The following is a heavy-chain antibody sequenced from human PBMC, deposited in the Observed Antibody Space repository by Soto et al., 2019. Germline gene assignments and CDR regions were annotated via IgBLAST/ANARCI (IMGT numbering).Heavy chain of an antibody. D-gene: IGHD3-10*01. CDR3: VIEMAPYYWDV. CDR1: GFSVGGTY. V-gene: IGHV3-66*01. CDR2: IYSGDSA. Sequence: EVQLVESGGGLVQPGGSLRLSCAASGFSVGGTYMSWVRQAPGKGLEWVSLIYSGDSALYADSVKGRFTISRDNSKNTLYLQMNSLRAEDTAVYYCVIEMAPYYWDVWGQGTTVTVS. J-gene: IGHJ6*02.